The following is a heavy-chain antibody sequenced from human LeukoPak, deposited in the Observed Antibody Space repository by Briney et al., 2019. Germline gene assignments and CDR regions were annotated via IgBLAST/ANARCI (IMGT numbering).Heavy chain of an antibody. CDR1: GFTFSSYA. J-gene: IGHJ4*02. Sequence: GGSLRLSCAASGFTFSSYAMSWVRQAPGKGLEWVSVIRGSGGSTYYADSVKGRFTISRDNSKNTLYLQMNSLRAEDTAVYYCAKGGRGSSSWFDYWGQGTLVTVSS. CDR2: IRGSGGST. V-gene: IGHV3-23*01. CDR3: AKGGRGSSSWFDY. D-gene: IGHD6-13*01.